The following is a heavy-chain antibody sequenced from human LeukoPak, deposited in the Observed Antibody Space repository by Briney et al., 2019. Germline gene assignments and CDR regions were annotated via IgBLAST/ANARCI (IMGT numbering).Heavy chain of an antibody. D-gene: IGHD2-2*01. Sequence: SETLSLTCSVSGGSISRNTYYWGWIRQPPGKGLEWIGSIHYSGSTYYNPSLKSRVTISVDTSKNQFSLKLSSVTAADTAVYYCARQGSSDSSYNWLDPWGQGILVTVSS. V-gene: IGHV4-39*01. CDR1: GGSISRNTYY. CDR2: IHYSGST. J-gene: IGHJ5*02. CDR3: ARQGSSDSSYNWLDP.